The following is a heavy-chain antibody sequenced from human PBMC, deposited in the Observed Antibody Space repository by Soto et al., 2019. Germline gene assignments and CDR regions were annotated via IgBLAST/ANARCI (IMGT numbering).Heavy chain of an antibody. CDR2: MNEDGGTT. V-gene: IGHV3-74*01. CDR3: ASDLSGRADV. CDR1: GSTFSSYW. Sequence: GGSLRLSCAASGSTFSSYWMHWVRQAPGKGLVWVSRMNEDGGTTDYADSVKGRFTISRDNAKNTLYLQMNSLRVEDTAVYYCASDLSGRADVWGQGTTVTVSS. J-gene: IGHJ6*02. D-gene: IGHD3-10*01.